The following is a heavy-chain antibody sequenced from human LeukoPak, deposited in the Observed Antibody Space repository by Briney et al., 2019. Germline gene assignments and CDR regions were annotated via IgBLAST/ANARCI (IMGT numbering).Heavy chain of an antibody. CDR1: GFTFSLYW. J-gene: IGHJ4*02. Sequence: GGSLRLSCAASGFTFSLYWMHWVRQTPGKGLVWVSRLNSDGSVTNYADSVKGRFTISRDNAKNTLYLQMNLLRVEYTALYYCVREDCGGDCYTDFWGQGTLVTVSS. CDR3: VREDCGGDCYTDF. V-gene: IGHV3-74*01. D-gene: IGHD2-21*02. CDR2: LNSDGSVT.